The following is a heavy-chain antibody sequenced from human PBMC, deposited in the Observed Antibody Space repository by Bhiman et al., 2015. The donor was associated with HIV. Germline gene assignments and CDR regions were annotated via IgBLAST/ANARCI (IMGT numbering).Heavy chain of an antibody. V-gene: IGHV3-30*04. CDR1: GFTFNNYA. CDR2: ISYDGSNK. J-gene: IGHJ4*02. Sequence: QVQLVESGGGVVQPGRSLRLSCAASGFTFNNYALHWVRQAPGKGLEWVAVISYDGSNKYYADSVKGRFTISRDNSKNTLYLQMDSLRAEDTAVYYCGKWGYDFWSGYYRAADYWGQGTLISVSS. CDR3: GKWGYDFWSGYYRAADY. D-gene: IGHD3-3*01.